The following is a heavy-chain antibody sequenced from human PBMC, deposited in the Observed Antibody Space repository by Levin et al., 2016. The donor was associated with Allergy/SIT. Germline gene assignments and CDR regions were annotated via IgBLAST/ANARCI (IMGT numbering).Heavy chain of an antibody. J-gene: IGHJ5*01. CDR3: VKNGGFGSGTYFHS. CDR2: ISGGGGTA. D-gene: IGHD3-10*01. V-gene: IGHV3-23*01. CDR1: GFTFNNYA. Sequence: GESLKISCSASGFTFNNYALTWVRQAPGKGLEWVSVISGGGGTAYYPDSVKGRFTISRDDSRNALYLQMNSLRVEDTAVYYCVKNGGFGSGTYFHSWGQGTLVIVS.